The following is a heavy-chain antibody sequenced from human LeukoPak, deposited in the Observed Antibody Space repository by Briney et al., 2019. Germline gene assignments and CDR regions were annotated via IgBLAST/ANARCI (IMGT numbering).Heavy chain of an antibody. V-gene: IGHV1-2*02. CDR3: ARDEGSGARGEMYFYSYGMDV. CDR2: INPKSGGT. J-gene: IGHJ6*02. D-gene: IGHD3-10*01. CDR1: GYTFIGYY. Sequence: GASVKVSCTASGYTFIGYYIHWVRQAPGQGLQWMGWINPKSGGTNYAQKFQDRVTMTRDTSISTAYMELSRLRSDDTAVYYCARDEGSGARGEMYFYSYGMDVWGQGTAVTVSS.